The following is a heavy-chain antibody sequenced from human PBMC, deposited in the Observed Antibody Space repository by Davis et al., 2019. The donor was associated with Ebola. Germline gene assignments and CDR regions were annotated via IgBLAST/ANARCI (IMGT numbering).Heavy chain of an antibody. Sequence: GESLKISCAASGFTFSSFGMSWVRQAPGKGLEWISAMSASGGVTHYADSVKGQFAISRDNSKNTLYLQMNSLRAEDTAVYYCAKSSVAGTSGMDVWGQGTTVTVSS. CDR3: AKSSVAGTSGMDV. CDR2: MSASGGVT. J-gene: IGHJ6*02. V-gene: IGHV3-23*01. CDR1: GFTFSSFG. D-gene: IGHD6-19*01.